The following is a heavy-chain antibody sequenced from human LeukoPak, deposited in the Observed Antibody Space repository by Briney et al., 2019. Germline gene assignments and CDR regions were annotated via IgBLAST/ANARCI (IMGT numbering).Heavy chain of an antibody. V-gene: IGHV1-18*01. CDR1: GYTFTSYG. CDR3: ARHSPHNWFDP. Sequence: ASVKVSCKASGYTFTSYGISWVGQAPGQGVEWMGWISAYNGNTNYAQKLQGRVTITTDTSTSTAYMELRSLRSDDTAVYYCARHSPHNWFDPWGQGTLVTVPS. J-gene: IGHJ5*02. CDR2: ISAYNGNT.